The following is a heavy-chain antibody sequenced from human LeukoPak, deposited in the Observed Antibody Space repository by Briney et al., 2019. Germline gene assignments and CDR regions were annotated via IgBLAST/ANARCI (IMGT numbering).Heavy chain of an antibody. J-gene: IGHJ4*02. Sequence: SETLSLTCTVSGGSISSGGYYWSWIRQHPGKGLEWIGHIYYSGSTYYNPSLKSRVTISVDTSKNQFSLKLSSVTAADTAVYYCARFGTRRYYFDYWGQGTLVTVSS. CDR2: IYYSGST. CDR3: ARFGTRRYYFDY. CDR1: GGSISSGGYY. D-gene: IGHD1-14*01. V-gene: IGHV4-31*03.